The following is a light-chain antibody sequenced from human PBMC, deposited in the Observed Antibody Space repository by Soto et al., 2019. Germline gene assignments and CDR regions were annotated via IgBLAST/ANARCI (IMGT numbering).Light chain of an antibody. CDR2: GAS. CDR3: QQYNTWPT. J-gene: IGKJ1*01. V-gene: IGKV3-15*01. Sequence: EIVMTQSPATLSVSPGERATLSCRASESVRSHLAWYQQKPGQPPSLLIYGASTRATSVPARFSGSGSGTEFTLTISSLQSEDFALYFCQQYNTWPTFGQGTKVEIK. CDR1: ESVRSH.